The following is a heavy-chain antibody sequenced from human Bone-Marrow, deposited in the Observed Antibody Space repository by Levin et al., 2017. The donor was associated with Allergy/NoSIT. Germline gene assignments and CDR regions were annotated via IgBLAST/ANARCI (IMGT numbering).Heavy chain of an antibody. V-gene: IGHV3-9*01. D-gene: IGHD3-22*01. Sequence: GGSLRLSCAASGFSFDDYAMHWVRQGPGKGLEWVSGISWNGGRIVYADSVKGRFTISRDNAKNSVYLQMNSLRTEDTALYYCTKDIGAHYYDNGGYSYFQRWGQGTLVTVSS. J-gene: IGHJ1*01. CDR3: TKDIGAHYYDNGGYSYFQR. CDR1: GFSFDDYA. CDR2: ISWNGGRI.